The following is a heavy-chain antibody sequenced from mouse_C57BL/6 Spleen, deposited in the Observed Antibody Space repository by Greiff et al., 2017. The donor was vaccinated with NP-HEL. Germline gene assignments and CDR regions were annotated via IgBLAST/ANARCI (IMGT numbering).Heavy chain of an antibody. V-gene: IGHV1-82*01. Sequence: QVQLKQSGPELVKPGASVKISCKASGYAFSSSWMNWVKQRPGKGLEWIGRIYPGDGDTNYNGKFKGKATLTADKSSSTAYMQLSSLTSEDSAVYCCARDYSNYVYAMDYWGQGTSVTVSS. D-gene: IGHD2-5*01. J-gene: IGHJ4*01. CDR3: ARDYSNYVYAMDY. CDR1: GYAFSSSW. CDR2: IYPGDGDT.